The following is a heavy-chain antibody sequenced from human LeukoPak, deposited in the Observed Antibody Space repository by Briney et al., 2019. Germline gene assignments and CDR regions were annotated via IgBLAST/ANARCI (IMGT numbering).Heavy chain of an antibody. V-gene: IGHV4-39*01. Sequence: SETLSLTCTVSGCSISSSSYYWGWIRQPPGKGLEWIGSIYYSGRTYFIPSLDSRVTISVDTSKNLLSLKLSSVTAADTAVYYCASPYYYDSSGYSGWGQGTLVTVSS. D-gene: IGHD3-22*01. J-gene: IGHJ4*02. CDR3: ASPYYYDSSGYSG. CDR2: IYYSGRT. CDR1: GCSISSSSYY.